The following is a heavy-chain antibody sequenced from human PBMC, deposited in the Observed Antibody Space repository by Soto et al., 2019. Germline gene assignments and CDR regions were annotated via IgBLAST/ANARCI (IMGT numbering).Heavy chain of an antibody. CDR2: IIPIFGTA. V-gene: IGHV1-69*13. D-gene: IGHD2-8*02. Sequence: SVKVSCKASGGTFSSYAISWVRQAPGQGLEWMGGIIPIFGTANYAQKFKGRVTITADESTSTAYMELSSLRSEDTAVYYCARGTPGLYYFDYWGQGTLVTVSS. CDR3: ARGTPGLYYFDY. CDR1: GGTFSSYA. J-gene: IGHJ4*02.